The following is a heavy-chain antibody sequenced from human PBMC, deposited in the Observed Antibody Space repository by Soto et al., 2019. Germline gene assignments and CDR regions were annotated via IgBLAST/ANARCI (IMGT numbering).Heavy chain of an antibody. J-gene: IGHJ4*02. CDR3: TRGMYTAYETAPLFFDF. CDR1: GFTFGAYA. V-gene: IGHV3-49*03. CDR2: SRSKGYGGTT. D-gene: IGHD5-12*01. Sequence: PGGSLRLSCTTSGFTFGAYALSWFRQAPGKGLEWVGFSRSKGYGGTTEFAASVRGRFTISRDDSNSIAYLQMNSLKTEDTAVYYCTRGMYTAYETAPLFFDFCGQGTLVTVYS.